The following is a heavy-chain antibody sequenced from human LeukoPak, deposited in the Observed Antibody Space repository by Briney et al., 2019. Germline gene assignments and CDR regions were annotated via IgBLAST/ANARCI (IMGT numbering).Heavy chain of an antibody. J-gene: IGHJ4*02. CDR2: ISSSSSYI. CDR3: ARERGSSSWMTFDY. CDR1: GFTFSSYS. V-gene: IGHV3-21*01. D-gene: IGHD6-13*01. Sequence: GGSLRLSCAASGFTFSSYSMNWVRQAPGKGLEWVSSISSSSSYIYYADSVKDRFTISRDNAKNSLYLQMNSLRAEDTAVYYCARERGSSSWMTFDYWGQGTLVTVSS.